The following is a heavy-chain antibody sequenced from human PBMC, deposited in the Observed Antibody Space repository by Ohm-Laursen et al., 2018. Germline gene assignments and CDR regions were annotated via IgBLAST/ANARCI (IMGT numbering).Heavy chain of an antibody. CDR3: ARDKIAYYPGFSCDNFGMDV. CDR2: IDHTGNT. J-gene: IGHJ6*02. CDR1: GASINQYY. Sequence: SHSLSLTATVSGASINQYYWGWVRQPPGKGMECIAYIDHTGNTNYNPSLKSRITMSIDTSKNQFSLKLTSVTAADTAIYYCARDKIAYYPGFSCDNFGMDVWGPGTTVTVSS. V-gene: IGHV4-59*01. D-gene: IGHD2-2*01.